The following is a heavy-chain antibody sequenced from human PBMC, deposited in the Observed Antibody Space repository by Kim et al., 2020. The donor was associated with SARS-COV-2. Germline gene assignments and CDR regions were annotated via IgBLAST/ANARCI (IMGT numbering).Heavy chain of an antibody. Sequence: GGSLRLSCAASGFTFSSYAMHWVRQAPGKGLEYVSAMRCDGGSKYYANSVKGRFTISRDNSKNTLYLQMGSLRAEDMAVYYCARDLYGDYSFGAFDYWGRGTLVTVS. J-gene: IGHJ4*02. CDR2: MRCDGGSK. D-gene: IGHD4-17*01. CDR1: GFTFSSYA. V-gene: IGHV3-64*01. CDR3: ARDLYGDYSFGAFDY.